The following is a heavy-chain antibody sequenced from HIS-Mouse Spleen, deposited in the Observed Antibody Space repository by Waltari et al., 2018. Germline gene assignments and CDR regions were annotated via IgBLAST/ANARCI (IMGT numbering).Heavy chain of an antibody. CDR2: ISYDGSNK. CDR1: GFTFESYA. J-gene: IGHJ5*02. V-gene: IGHV3-30*04. CDR3: ARTLLNIAAPFDP. Sequence: QVQLVESGGGVVQHGRSLRLSCAASGFTFESYAMHWVRQAPGKGLEWVAVISYDGSNKYYADSVKGRFTISRDNSKNTLYLQMNSLRAEDTAVYYCARTLLNIAAPFDPWGQGTLVTVSS. D-gene: IGHD6-6*01.